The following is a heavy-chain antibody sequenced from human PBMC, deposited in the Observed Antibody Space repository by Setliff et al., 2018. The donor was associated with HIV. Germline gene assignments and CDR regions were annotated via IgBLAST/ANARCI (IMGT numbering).Heavy chain of an antibody. J-gene: IGHJ6*03. Sequence: GGSLRLSCAASDFTFSTYCMNWVRQAPGKGLEWVSVVSGSGISTYNADSVKGRFTISRDNSNNTLYLQMNSLRAEDTAVYYCAKSGYCGSSTCRNYFYYMDVWGKGTTVTVSS. V-gene: IGHV3-23*01. CDR3: AKSGYCGSSTCRNYFYYMDV. CDR1: DFTFSTYC. CDR2: VSGSGIST. D-gene: IGHD2-2*01.